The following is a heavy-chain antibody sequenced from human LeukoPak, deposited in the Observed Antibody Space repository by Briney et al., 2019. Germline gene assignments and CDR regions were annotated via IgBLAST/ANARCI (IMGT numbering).Heavy chain of an antibody. J-gene: IGHJ4*02. V-gene: IGHV3-21*01. Sequence: GGSLRLSCAASGFTFSSYSMNWVRQAPGKGLEWVSSISSSSGDIYYADSVKGRFTISRDNAKNSLYLQMNSLRPEDTAVYYCARSDSCFDYWGQGTLVTVSS. CDR2: ISSSSGDI. CDR3: ARSDSCFDY. CDR1: GFTFSSYS. D-gene: IGHD2-15*01.